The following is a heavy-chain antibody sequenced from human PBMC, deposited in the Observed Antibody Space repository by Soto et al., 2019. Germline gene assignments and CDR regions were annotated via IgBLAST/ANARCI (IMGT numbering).Heavy chain of an antibody. V-gene: IGHV1-69*05. CDR1: GGSLSNYG. J-gene: IGHJ6*02. Sequence: QVQLVQSGAEVKKPGSSVMVSCKASGGSLSNYGISWVRQAPGQGLEWMGAIIPVFGTPKYAQKFQDRVTIAXDXXXXXXXXXXXXLTSXXXXXXXXARGDATKIVVTTHYAMDVWGQGTTVNVPS. D-gene: IGHD3-22*01. CDR3: ARGDATKIVVTTHYAMDV. CDR2: IIPVFGTP.